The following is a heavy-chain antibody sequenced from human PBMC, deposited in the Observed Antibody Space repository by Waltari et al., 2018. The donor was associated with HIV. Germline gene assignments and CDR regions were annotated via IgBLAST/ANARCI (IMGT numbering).Heavy chain of an antibody. J-gene: IGHJ4*02. V-gene: IGHV3-11*05. Sequence: QEQLVESGGGLVKPGGSLRLSCAASGFKFSDYYMSWIRQAPGKGLEWVSANIISSRTYTNYAESVKGRFSISRDNAKNSLYLQMNSLKVDDTAIYYWARDRDLYYDTSAFSHWGQGILVTVS. D-gene: IGHD3-22*01. CDR2: ANIISSRTYT. CDR1: GFKFSDYY. CDR3: ARDRDLYYDTSAFSH.